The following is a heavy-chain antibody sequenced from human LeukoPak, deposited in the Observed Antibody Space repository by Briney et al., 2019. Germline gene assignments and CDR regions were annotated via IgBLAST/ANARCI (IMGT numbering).Heavy chain of an antibody. CDR1: GGTFSSYA. J-gene: IGHJ6*02. Sequence: SVKVSCKASGGTFSSYAISWVRQAPGQGLEWMGRIIPILGIANYAQKFQGRVTITADKSTSTAYMEPSSLRSEDTAVYYCAREGSSGYDYYYYGMDVWGQGTTVTVSS. V-gene: IGHV1-69*04. CDR3: AREGSSGYDYYYYGMDV. D-gene: IGHD5-12*01. CDR2: IIPILGIA.